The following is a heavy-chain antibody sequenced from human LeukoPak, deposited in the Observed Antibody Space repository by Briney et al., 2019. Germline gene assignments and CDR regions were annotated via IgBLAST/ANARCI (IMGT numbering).Heavy chain of an antibody. V-gene: IGHV3-7*01. D-gene: IGHD6-6*01. J-gene: IGHJ4*02. Sequence: GGSLRLSCAASGFTFSNYWMNWVRQAPGKGLEWVANIKQDGSEMYSVDSVKGRFTISRDNAKNSLYLQMNSLRAEDTAVYYCARDGQLIPFDYWGQGTLVTVSS. CDR3: ARDGQLIPFDY. CDR1: GFTFSNYW. CDR2: IKQDGSEM.